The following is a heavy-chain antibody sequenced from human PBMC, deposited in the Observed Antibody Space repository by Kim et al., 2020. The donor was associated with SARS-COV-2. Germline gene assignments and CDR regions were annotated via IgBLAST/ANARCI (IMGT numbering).Heavy chain of an antibody. Sequence: GSEGYYVDSVKGRFTISRDNAKDSLYLQMNSLRVEDSAVYYCARSVFGFNIWGQGTLVSVS. J-gene: IGHJ5*02. D-gene: IGHD3-10*02. V-gene: IGHV3-7*01. CDR2: GSEG. CDR3: ARSVFGFNI.